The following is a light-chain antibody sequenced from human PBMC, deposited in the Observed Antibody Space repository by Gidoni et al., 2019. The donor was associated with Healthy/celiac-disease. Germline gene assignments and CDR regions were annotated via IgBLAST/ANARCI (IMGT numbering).Light chain of an antibody. CDR3: NSRDSSGNHVV. J-gene: IGLJ2*01. Sequence: SSQLTHAPAVSVAFGRTVRITGPGDSLCSHYASWHQQKPGQAPVLVMYGKTNRPSGIPARGSGSSSGCTASLTITRAQAEYEADYYCNSRDSSGNHVVFGGGTKLTVL. V-gene: IGLV3-19*01. CDR1: SLCSHY. CDR2: GKT.